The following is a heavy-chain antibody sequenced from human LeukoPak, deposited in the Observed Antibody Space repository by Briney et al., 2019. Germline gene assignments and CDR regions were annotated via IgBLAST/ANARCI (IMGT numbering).Heavy chain of an antibody. CDR1: GFTFSSYW. J-gene: IGHJ4*02. D-gene: IGHD5-18*01. CDR2: IKEDGSEK. Sequence: GGSLRLSCAVSGFTFSSYWMSWVRQAPGKGLEWVANIKEDGSEKYYVDSVKGRFTISRDNAKNSLYLQMNSLRAEDTAVYYCARPGYSYGQSDYWGQGTLVTISS. CDR3: ARPGYSYGQSDY. V-gene: IGHV3-7*04.